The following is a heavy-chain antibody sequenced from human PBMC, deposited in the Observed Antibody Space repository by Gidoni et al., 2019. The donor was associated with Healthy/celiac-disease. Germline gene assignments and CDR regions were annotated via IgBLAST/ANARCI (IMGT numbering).Heavy chain of an antibody. CDR1: GFTFSSYA. CDR3: ARDCSGGSCYSYYFDY. CDR2: ISYDGSNK. D-gene: IGHD2-15*01. V-gene: IGHV3-30-3*01. J-gene: IGHJ4*02. Sequence: QVQLVESGGGVVQPGRSLRLSCAASGFTFSSYAMHGVRQAPGKGLEGVAVISYDGSNKYYADSVKGRFTISRDNSKNTLYLQMNSLRAEDTAVYYCARDCSGGSCYSYYFDYWGQGTLVTVSS.